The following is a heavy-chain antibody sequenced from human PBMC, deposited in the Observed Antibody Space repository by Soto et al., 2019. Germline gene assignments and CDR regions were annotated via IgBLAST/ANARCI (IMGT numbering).Heavy chain of an antibody. V-gene: IGHV3-30-3*01. J-gene: IGHJ6*02. D-gene: IGHD3-3*01. CDR2: ISYDGSNK. CDR1: GFTFSSYA. CDR3: ARYPTFFGVVIIPYYYYGMDV. Sequence: GGSLRLSCAASGFTFSSYAMHWVRQAPGKGLEWVAVISYDGSNKYYADSVKGRFTISRDNSKNTLYLQMNSLRAEDTAVYYCARYPTFFGVVIIPYYYYGMDVWGQGTTVTSP.